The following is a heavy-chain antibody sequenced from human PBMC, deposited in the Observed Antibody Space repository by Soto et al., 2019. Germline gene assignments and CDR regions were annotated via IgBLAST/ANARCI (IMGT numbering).Heavy chain of an antibody. CDR3: ARASKQLDNYYYYGMDV. J-gene: IGHJ6*02. Sequence: QVQLVQSGAEVKKPGSSVKVSCKASGGTFSSYAISWVRQAPGQGLEWMGGIIPIFGTANYAQKFQGRVTITADESTSTAYVERSSLRSEDTAVYYCARASKQLDNYYYYGMDVWGRGTTVTVSS. CDR1: GGTFSSYA. D-gene: IGHD6-6*01. CDR2: IIPIFGTA. V-gene: IGHV1-69*01.